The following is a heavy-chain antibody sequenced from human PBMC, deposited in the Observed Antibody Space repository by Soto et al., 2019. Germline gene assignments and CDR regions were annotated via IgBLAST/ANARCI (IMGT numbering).Heavy chain of an antibody. D-gene: IGHD2-15*01. CDR2: IKQDGSEK. V-gene: IGHV3-7*01. CDR1: GFTFSSYW. J-gene: IGHJ4*02. Sequence: GGSLRLSCAASGFTFSSYWMSWVRQAPGKGLEWVANIKQDGSEKYYVDSVKGRFTISRDNAKNSLYLQMNSLRAEDTAVYYCARGPKIVVVVAATPEFDYWGQGTLVTVSS. CDR3: ARGPKIVVVVAATPEFDY.